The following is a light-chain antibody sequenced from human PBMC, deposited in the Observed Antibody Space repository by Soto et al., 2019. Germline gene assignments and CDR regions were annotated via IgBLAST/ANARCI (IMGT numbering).Light chain of an antibody. Sequence: DNPMTQSPSSLSASVGDRVTITCRASQSISSYLNWYQQKPGKAPKLLIYAASSLQSGVPSRFSGSGSGTDFTLTISSLQPEDFATYYCQQSYSTPITLGQGTRLEIK. CDR1: QSISSY. CDR2: AAS. J-gene: IGKJ5*01. CDR3: QQSYSTPIT. V-gene: IGKV1-39*01.